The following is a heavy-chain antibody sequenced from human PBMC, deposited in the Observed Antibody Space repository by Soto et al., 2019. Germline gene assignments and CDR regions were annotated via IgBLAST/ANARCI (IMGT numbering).Heavy chain of an antibody. Sequence: SVKVSCKASGGTFSSYAISWVRQAPGQGLEWTGGIIPIFGTANYAQKFQGRVTITADESTSTAYMELSSLRSEDTAVYYCARGPTKQWLVGYWGQGTLVTVSS. D-gene: IGHD6-19*01. CDR1: GGTFSSYA. CDR2: IIPIFGTA. V-gene: IGHV1-69*13. CDR3: ARGPTKQWLVGY. J-gene: IGHJ4*02.